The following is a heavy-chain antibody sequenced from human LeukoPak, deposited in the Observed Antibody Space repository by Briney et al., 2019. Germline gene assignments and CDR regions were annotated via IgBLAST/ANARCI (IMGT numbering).Heavy chain of an antibody. D-gene: IGHD2-2*01. CDR1: GGSISSSSYY. J-gene: IGHJ4*02. CDR3: ARGVVPAAMN. CDR2: IYYSGST. V-gene: IGHV4-39*07. Sequence: SETLSLTCTVSGGSISSSSYYWGWIRQPPGKGLEWIGSIYYSGSTYYNPSLKSRVTISVDTSKNQFSLKLSSVTAADTAVYYCARGVVPAAMNWGQGTLVTVSS.